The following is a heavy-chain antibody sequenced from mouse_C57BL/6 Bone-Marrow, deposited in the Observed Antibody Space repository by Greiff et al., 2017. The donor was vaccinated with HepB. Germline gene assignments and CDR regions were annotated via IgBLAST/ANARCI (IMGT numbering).Heavy chain of an antibody. Sequence: EVKLMESGGGLVQPGGSLSLSCAASGFTFTDYYMSWVRQPPGKALEWLGFIRHKANGYTTEYSASVKGRFTISRDNSQSVLYLQMNALRAEDSATYYCARSTGTCYFDYWGQGTTLTVSS. J-gene: IGHJ2*01. CDR1: GFTFTDYY. CDR2: IRHKANGYTT. V-gene: IGHV7-3*01. CDR3: ARSTGTCYFDY. D-gene: IGHD4-1*02.